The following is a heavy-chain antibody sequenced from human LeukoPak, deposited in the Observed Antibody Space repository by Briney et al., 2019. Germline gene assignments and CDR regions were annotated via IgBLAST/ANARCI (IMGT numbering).Heavy chain of an antibody. CDR2: INPNSGGT. D-gene: IGHD5-18*01. Sequence: GASVKVSCTASGYTFTSQYIHWVRQAPGQGLEWMGRINPNSGGTNYAQKFQGRVTMTRDTSISTAYMELSRLRSDDTAVYYCASGPLWLFDYWGQGTLVTVSS. J-gene: IGHJ4*02. CDR3: ASGPLWLFDY. V-gene: IGHV1-2*06. CDR1: GYTFTSQY.